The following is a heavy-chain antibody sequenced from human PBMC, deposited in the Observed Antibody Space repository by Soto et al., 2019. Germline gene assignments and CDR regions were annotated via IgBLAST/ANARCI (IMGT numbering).Heavy chain of an antibody. CDR2: ISYDGSNK. Sequence: PGGSLRLSCAASGFTFSSYGMHWVRQAPGKGLEWVAVISYDGSNKYYADSVKGRFTISRDNSKNTLYLQMNSLRAEDTAVYYCAKDDDKGYYDFWSSPYYYYGMDVWGQGTTDTVSS. J-gene: IGHJ6*02. V-gene: IGHV3-30*18. D-gene: IGHD3-3*01. CDR1: GFTFSSYG. CDR3: AKDDDKGYYDFWSSPYYYYGMDV.